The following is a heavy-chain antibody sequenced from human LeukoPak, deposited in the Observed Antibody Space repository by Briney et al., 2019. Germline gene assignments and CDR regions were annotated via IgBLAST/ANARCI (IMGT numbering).Heavy chain of an antibody. CDR2: IQSGGSST. CDR3: ARSGWPYYFDY. V-gene: IGHV3-74*01. CDR1: GFTLSSYW. D-gene: IGHD3-22*01. J-gene: IGHJ4*02. Sequence: AGSLRLSCAASGFTLSSYWMHRLGPAPGKELMWVSRIQSGGSSTSYADSLRGRFTISRDDAKSTLYLQRNSLRAEDTAVYYCARSGWPYYFDYWGQGTLVTVSS.